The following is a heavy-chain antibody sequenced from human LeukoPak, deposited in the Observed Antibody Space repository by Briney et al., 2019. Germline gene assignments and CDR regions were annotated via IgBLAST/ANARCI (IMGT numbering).Heavy chain of an antibody. D-gene: IGHD6-13*01. V-gene: IGHV1-18*01. Sequence: GASVKVSCKASGYTFTSYGISWVRQAPGQGLEWMGWISAYNGNTNYAQKLQGRVTMTTDTSTSTAYMELRSLRSDDTAVYYCARADIGPAGYSSSWYSNYYYGMDVWGQGTTVTVSS. J-gene: IGHJ6*02. CDR3: ARADIGPAGYSSSWYSNYYYGMDV. CDR1: GYTFTSYG. CDR2: ISAYNGNT.